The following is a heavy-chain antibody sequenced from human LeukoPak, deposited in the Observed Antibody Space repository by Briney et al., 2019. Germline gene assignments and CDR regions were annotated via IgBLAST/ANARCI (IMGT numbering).Heavy chain of an antibody. CDR3: ARPGYYDSSGPPDAFDI. J-gene: IGHJ3*02. CDR1: GGSFSGYY. V-gene: IGHV4-34*01. Sequence: SETLSLTCAVYGGSFSGYYWSWIRQPPGKGLEWIGEINHSGSTNYNPSLKSRVTISVDTSKYQFSLKLSSVTAADTAVYYCARPGYYDSSGPPDAFDIWGQGTMVTVSS. CDR2: INHSGST. D-gene: IGHD3-22*01.